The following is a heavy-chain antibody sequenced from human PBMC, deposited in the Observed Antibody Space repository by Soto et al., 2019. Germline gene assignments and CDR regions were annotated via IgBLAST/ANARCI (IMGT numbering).Heavy chain of an antibody. D-gene: IGHD6-13*01. CDR3: AREQGGILAAAGAFDI. V-gene: IGHV1-69*04. J-gene: IGHJ3*02. Sequence: GASVKVSCKASGGTFSSHTISWVRQAPGQGLEWMGRIIPILGIANYAQKFQGRVTITADKSTSTAYMELSSLRSEDTAVYYCAREQGGILAAAGAFDIWGQGTMVTVSS. CDR1: GGTFSSHT. CDR2: IIPILGIA.